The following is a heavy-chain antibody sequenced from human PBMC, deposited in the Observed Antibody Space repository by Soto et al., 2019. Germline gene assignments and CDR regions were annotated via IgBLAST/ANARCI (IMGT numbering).Heavy chain of an antibody. Sequence: QVHLLESGGSVVEAGKSLRLSCEASGFIFSSFGMHWVRQAPGKGLEWVALISYDGSNAEYADPVKGRFTISRDSSMNILSRKMNTLSFDDRAMFSCVRDSGIASLDFGGGGPLVPVPS. CDR1: GFIFSSFG. D-gene: IGHD6-13*01. CDR2: ISYDGSNA. CDR3: VRDSGIASLDF. J-gene: IGHJ4*02. V-gene: IGHV3-30*03.